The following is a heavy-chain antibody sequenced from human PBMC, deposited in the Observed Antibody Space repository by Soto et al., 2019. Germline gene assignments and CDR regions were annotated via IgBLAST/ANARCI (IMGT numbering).Heavy chain of an antibody. Sequence: GASVKVSFKSSGYTFTSYDNNCVRQATGQGLEWMGWMNPNSGNTGYAQKFQGRVTMTRNTSISTAYMELSSLRSEDTAVYYCARAQWLVHENWFDPWGQGTLVTVSS. CDR1: GYTFTSYD. D-gene: IGHD6-19*01. CDR2: MNPNSGNT. CDR3: ARAQWLVHENWFDP. J-gene: IGHJ5*02. V-gene: IGHV1-8*01.